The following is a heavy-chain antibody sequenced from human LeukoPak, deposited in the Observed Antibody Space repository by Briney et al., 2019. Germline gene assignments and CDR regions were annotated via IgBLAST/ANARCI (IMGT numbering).Heavy chain of an antibody. D-gene: IGHD6-19*01. CDR3: ARETQGAVAASDY. CDR1: GYSFTSYG. CDR2: ISAYNGNT. Sequence: ASVKVSCMASGYSFTSYGISWVRQAPGQGLEWMGWISAYNGNTNYAQKLRGRVTMTTDTSTSTAYMELRSLRSDDTAVYYCARETQGAVAASDYWGQGTLVTVSS. V-gene: IGHV1-18*01. J-gene: IGHJ4*02.